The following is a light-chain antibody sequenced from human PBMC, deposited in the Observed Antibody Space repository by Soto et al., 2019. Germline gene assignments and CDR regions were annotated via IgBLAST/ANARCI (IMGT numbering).Light chain of an antibody. CDR3: AAWDDSLNGCV. Sequence: QSVLTQPPSASGTPGQRVTISCSGRSANIGSNSVHWYRQIPGTAPKLLIYTNSQRPSGVPDRFSGSKSGTSASLAISGLQSEDEADYYCAAWDDSLNGCVFGTGTKVTVL. J-gene: IGLJ1*01. V-gene: IGLV1-44*01. CDR1: SANIGSNS. CDR2: TNS.